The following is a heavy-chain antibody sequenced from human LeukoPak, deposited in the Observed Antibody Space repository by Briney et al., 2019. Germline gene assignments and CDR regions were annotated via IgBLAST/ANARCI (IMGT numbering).Heavy chain of an antibody. D-gene: IGHD2/OR15-2a*01. J-gene: IGHJ4*02. Sequence: GGSLRLSCVASGFTFGKYWMSWVRQAPGKGLEWVANIKLDGSEKNYVDSVKGRFTISRDNSKNTLYLQMNSLRAEDTAVYYCVSFYETYWGRGTLVTVSS. CDR3: VSFYETY. CDR2: IKLDGSEK. CDR1: GFTFGKYW. V-gene: IGHV3-7*01.